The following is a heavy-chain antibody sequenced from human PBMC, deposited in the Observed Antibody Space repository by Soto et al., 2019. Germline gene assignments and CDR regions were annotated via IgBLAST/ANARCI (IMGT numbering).Heavy chain of an antibody. J-gene: IGHJ4*02. CDR1: GFTFSSYG. CDR3: ARDPQKYYYDSSGYYSPFDY. V-gene: IGHV3-33*01. CDR2: IWYDGSNK. Sequence: QVQLVESGGGVVQPGRSLRLSCAASGFTFSSYGMHWVRQAPGKGLEWVAVIWYDGSNKYYADSVKGRFTISRDNSKNTLYLQMNSLSAEDTAVYYCARDPQKYYYDSSGYYSPFDYWGQGTLVTVSS. D-gene: IGHD3-22*01.